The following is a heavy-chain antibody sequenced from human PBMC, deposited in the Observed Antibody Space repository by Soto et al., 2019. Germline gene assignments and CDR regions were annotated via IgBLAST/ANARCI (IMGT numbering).Heavy chain of an antibody. D-gene: IGHD4-4*01. V-gene: IGHV3-9*01. CDR3: VKEKLYSNYEYYFDY. CDR2: ISWHSGTI. CDR1: GFSFRNYA. J-gene: IGHJ4*02. Sequence: EVQLVESGGGLVQPGRSLRLSCAASGFSFRNYAMHWVRRAPGKGLEWVSGISWHSGTIGYADSVRGRFTISRDNAKNSLYLKMNSLRPEDTALYYCVKEKLYSNYEYYFDYWGQGTLVTVSS.